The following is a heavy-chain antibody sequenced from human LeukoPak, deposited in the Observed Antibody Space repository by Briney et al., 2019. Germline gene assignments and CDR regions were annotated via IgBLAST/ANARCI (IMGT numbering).Heavy chain of an antibody. V-gene: IGHV4-34*01. J-gene: IGHJ6*02. CDR2: INHSGST. D-gene: IGHD3-10*01. CDR3: ARYYRGMDV. CDR1: GGSISSYY. Sequence: SETLSLTCTVSGGSISSYYWSWIRQPPGKGLEWIGEINHSGSTNYNPSLKSRVTISVDTSKNQFSLKLSSVTAADTAVYYCARYYRGMDVWGQGTTVTVSS.